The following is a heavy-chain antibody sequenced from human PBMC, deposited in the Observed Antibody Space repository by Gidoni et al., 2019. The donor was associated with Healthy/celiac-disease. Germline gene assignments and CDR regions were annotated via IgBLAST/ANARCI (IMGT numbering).Heavy chain of an antibody. D-gene: IGHD2-2*01. V-gene: IGHV4-34*01. Sequence: QVQLQQWGAGLLKPSETLSLTCAVYGGSFSGYYWSWIRQPPGKGLEWIGEINHSGSTNYNPSLKSRVTISVDTSKNQFSLKLSSVTAADTAVYYCARRRRAGTSYCSSTSCYGWFDPWGQGTLVTVSS. J-gene: IGHJ5*02. CDR3: ARRRRAGTSYCSSTSCYGWFDP. CDR2: INHSGST. CDR1: GGSFSGYY.